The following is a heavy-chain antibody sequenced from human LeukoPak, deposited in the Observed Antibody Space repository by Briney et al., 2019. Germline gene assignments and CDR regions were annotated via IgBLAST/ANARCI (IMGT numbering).Heavy chain of an antibody. Sequence: ASVKVSCKASGYTFTGYYMHWVRQAPGQGLEWMGWINPNSGGTNYAQKFQGRVTMTRDTSISTAYMELSRLRSDDTAVYYCARSITMIVVVTPDSVAFDIWGQGTMVTVSS. CDR3: ARSITMIVVVTPDSVAFDI. CDR2: INPNSGGT. V-gene: IGHV1-2*02. D-gene: IGHD3-22*01. CDR1: GYTFTGYY. J-gene: IGHJ3*02.